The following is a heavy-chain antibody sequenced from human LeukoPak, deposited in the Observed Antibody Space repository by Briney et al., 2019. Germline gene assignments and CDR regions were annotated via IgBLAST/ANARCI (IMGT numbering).Heavy chain of an antibody. Sequence: GGSLRLSCAASGFIFNNYAMTWVRQAPGKGLEWLSGISGSGGATYYADSVKGRFTISRDNSKNTLYLQMNSLRAEDTAVYYCAKDRLWSGYPYDAFDIWGQGTMVTVSS. D-gene: IGHD3-3*01. J-gene: IGHJ3*02. V-gene: IGHV3-23*01. CDR2: ISGSGGAT. CDR1: GFIFNNYA. CDR3: AKDRLWSGYPYDAFDI.